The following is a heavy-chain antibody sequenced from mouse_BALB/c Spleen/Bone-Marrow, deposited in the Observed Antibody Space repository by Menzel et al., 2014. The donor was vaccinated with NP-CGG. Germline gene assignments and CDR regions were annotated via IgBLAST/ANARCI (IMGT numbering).Heavy chain of an antibody. D-gene: IGHD2-13*01. CDR3: ARAPPYDFYAMDY. CDR2: ISDGVSYA. V-gene: IGHV5-4*02. Sequence: EVMLVESGGGLVKPGGSLKPSCAASGFTFSDYYMFWVRQTPEKRLEWVATISDGVSYAYYPDSVKGRFTISRDNARNNLYLQMSSLKSEDTAMYYCARAPPYDFYAMDYWGQGTSVTVSS. J-gene: IGHJ4*01. CDR1: GFTFSDYY.